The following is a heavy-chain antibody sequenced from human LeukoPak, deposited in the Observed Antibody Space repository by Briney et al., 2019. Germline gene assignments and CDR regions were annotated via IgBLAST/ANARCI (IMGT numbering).Heavy chain of an antibody. CDR2: ITTSGRTI. Sequence: GGSLRLSCAASGFTLSSYEMNWVRQAPGKGLEWVSYITTSGRTIYYADSVKGRFTISRDNAKNSLYLQMNSLRAEDTAVYYCARGEDYGTNSFDYWGQGTLVTVSS. CDR1: GFTLSSYE. CDR3: ARGEDYGTNSFDY. J-gene: IGHJ4*02. D-gene: IGHD4-17*01. V-gene: IGHV3-48*03.